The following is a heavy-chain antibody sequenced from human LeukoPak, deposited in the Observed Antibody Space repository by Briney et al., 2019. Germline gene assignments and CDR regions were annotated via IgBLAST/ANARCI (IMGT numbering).Heavy chain of an antibody. CDR2: INQDGSEK. D-gene: IGHD2-21*01. J-gene: IGHJ4*02. Sequence: GGSLRLSCAASGFTFSNHGMNWVRQAPGKGLEWVANINQDGSEKFYVDSVKGRFTISRDNARNSVYLQINSLSAEDTAVYYCATDAGYYRFDYWGQGTLVTVSS. V-gene: IGHV3-7*01. CDR3: ATDAGYYRFDY. CDR1: GFTFSNHG.